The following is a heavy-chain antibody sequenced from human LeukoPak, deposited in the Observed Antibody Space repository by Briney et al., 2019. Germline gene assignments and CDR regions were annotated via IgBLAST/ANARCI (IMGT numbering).Heavy chain of an antibody. CDR2: INDSGRS. Sequence: PSETLSLTCGVSGVSFSGYYWSWIRQPPAKGLEWIGEINDSGRSKYNPSLKSRVTISIDTSKNQFSLELNSVTAADTAVYYCAKRRGEAGWRSFDIWGQGTMVTVSS. CDR3: AKRRGEAGWRSFDI. J-gene: IGHJ3*02. D-gene: IGHD3-10*01. CDR1: GVSFSGYY. V-gene: IGHV4-34*01.